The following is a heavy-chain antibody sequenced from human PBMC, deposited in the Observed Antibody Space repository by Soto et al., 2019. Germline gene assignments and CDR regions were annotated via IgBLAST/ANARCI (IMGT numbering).Heavy chain of an antibody. V-gene: IGHV4-39*01. D-gene: IGHD6-13*01. Sequence: QLQLQESGPGLVKPSETLSLTCTVSGGSISSSSYYWGWIRQPPGKGLEWIGSIYYSGSTYYNPSLKSRVTISVATSKNQFSLKLSSVTAADTAVYYCARIRKYSSSVVGNWFDHWCQGTLVTVSS. CDR2: IYYSGST. CDR3: ARIRKYSSSVVGNWFDH. CDR1: GGSISSSSYY. J-gene: IGHJ5*02.